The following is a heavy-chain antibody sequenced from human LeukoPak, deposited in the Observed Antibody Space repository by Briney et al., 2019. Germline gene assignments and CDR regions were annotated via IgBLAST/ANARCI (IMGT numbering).Heavy chain of an antibody. D-gene: IGHD2-15*01. CDR2: INHSGST. CDR1: GGSFSGYY. V-gene: IGHV4-34*01. CDR3: ARKPRINCSGGSCRTRSAFDI. J-gene: IGHJ3*02. Sequence: SETLSLTCAVYGGSFSGYYWSWIRQPPGKGLEWIGEINHSGSTNYNPSLKSRVTISVDTSKNQFSLKLSSVTAADTAVYYCARKPRINCSGGSCRTRSAFDIWGRGTMVTVSS.